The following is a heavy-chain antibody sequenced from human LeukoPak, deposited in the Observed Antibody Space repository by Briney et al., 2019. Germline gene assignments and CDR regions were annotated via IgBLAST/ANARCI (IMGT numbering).Heavy chain of an antibody. V-gene: IGHV3-23*01. CDR3: AKPNTAMVTGDY. CDR2: ISGSGGST. Sequence: GGSLRLSCAASGFTFSSYAMSWDRQAPGKGLEWVSAISGSGGSTYYADSVKGRFTISRDNSKNTLYLQMNSLRAEDTAVYYCAKPNTAMVTGDYWGQGTLVTVSS. D-gene: IGHD5-18*01. CDR1: GFTFSSYA. J-gene: IGHJ4*02.